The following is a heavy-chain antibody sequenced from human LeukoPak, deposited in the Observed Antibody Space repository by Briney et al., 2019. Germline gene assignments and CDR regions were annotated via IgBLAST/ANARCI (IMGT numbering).Heavy chain of an antibody. V-gene: IGHV3-9*01. CDR1: GFTFDDYV. J-gene: IGHJ4*02. CDR2: ISWNSGRI. D-gene: IGHD6-13*01. Sequence: GRSLRLSCAASGFTFDDYVMHWVRQAPGKGVEWVSGISWNSGRIGYGDSVKGRFTISRDNAKNSLYLQMNSLRAEDTALYYCAKDMRTDAAGTLDYWGQGTLVTVSS. CDR3: AKDMRTDAAGTLDY.